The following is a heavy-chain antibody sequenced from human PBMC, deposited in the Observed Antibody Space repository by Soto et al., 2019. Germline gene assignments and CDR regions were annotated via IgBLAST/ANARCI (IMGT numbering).Heavy chain of an antibody. D-gene: IGHD3-3*02. V-gene: IGHV4-39*01. CDR2: IFYLGSS. J-gene: IGHJ5*02. CDR1: GDSIISSDFY. CDR3: ARHSLALRKNNWFDP. Sequence: PSETLSLTCTVSGDSIISSDFYRGWVRQPPGKGLEWIGSIFYLGSSYYNPSLKSRVTMSVDTSKNQFSLRLRSVTAADTALYFCARHSLALRKNNWFDPWGQGSMVTVSS.